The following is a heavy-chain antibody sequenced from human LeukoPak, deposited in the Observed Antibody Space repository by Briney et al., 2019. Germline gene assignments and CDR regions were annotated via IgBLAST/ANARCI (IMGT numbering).Heavy chain of an antibody. D-gene: IGHD3-10*01. J-gene: IGHJ2*01. V-gene: IGHV4-59*01. CDR3: ARRGPGNWYFDL. CDR2: IYYSGST. CDR1: GGSISSYY. Sequence: SETLSLTCTVSGGSISSYYWSWIRQPPGKGLEWIGYIYYSGSTNYNPSLKSRVTISVDTSKNQFSLKLSSVTAADTAVYYCARRGPGNWYFDLWGRGTLVTVSS.